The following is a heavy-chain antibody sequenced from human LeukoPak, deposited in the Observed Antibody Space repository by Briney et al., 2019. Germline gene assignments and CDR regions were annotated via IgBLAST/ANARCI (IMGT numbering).Heavy chain of an antibody. D-gene: IGHD6-13*01. CDR1: GFTFSSYA. J-gene: IGHJ4*02. CDR2: ISAGGDGT. V-gene: IGHV3-23*01. Sequence: PGGSLRLSCAASGFTFSSYAMSWVRQTPGKGLEWVSSISAGGDGTYYADSVKGRFTISRDNSKNTLYLQMNSLRAEDTAVYYCAKRSVAGTYYCDCWGQGTLVTVSS. CDR3: AKRSVAGTYYCDC.